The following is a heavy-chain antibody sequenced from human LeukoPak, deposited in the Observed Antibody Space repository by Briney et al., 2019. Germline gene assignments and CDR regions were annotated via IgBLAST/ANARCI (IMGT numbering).Heavy chain of an antibody. Sequence: VGSLRLSCVASGFMFSDHAFHWVRESPDKGLEWVALIGSDGSKKYYADSVQGRFTVSRENSKNTLFLQMNTLRADDTAVYFCARQMTSTRLFDSWGQGTLVTVSS. CDR1: GFMFSDHA. J-gene: IGHJ4*02. D-gene: IGHD5/OR15-5a*01. CDR3: ARQMTSTRLFDS. CDR2: IGSDGSKK. V-gene: IGHV3-30*04.